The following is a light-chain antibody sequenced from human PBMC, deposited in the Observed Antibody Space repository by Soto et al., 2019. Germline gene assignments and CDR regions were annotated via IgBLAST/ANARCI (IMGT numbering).Light chain of an antibody. Sequence: IFVTQPPATLSLSPVKRATLCWRSSQNISNYLIWYQQKPGQAPRLPIYDVSNRAAGIPARFSGSGSGTDFTLTIRSLEPEDFELYQCTQRRTWTRTFGKGNXVEIK. CDR2: DVS. J-gene: IGKJ1*01. CDR1: QNISNY. V-gene: IGKV3-11*01. CDR3: TQRRTWTRT.